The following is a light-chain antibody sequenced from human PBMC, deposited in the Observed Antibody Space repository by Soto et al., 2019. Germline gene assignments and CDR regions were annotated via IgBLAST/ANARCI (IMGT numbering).Light chain of an antibody. V-gene: IGLV2-14*03. CDR2: DVN. J-gene: IGLJ1*01. Sequence: QSALTQPASVSGSPGQSIAISCTGTSSDVGSYNSVSWYQQYPGKALKLMIHDVNNRPSGISDRFSGSKSGNTASLTISGLQAEDEADYYRSSFTSSTSYVFGTGTKVTVL. CDR1: SSDVGSYNS. CDR3: SSFTSSTSYV.